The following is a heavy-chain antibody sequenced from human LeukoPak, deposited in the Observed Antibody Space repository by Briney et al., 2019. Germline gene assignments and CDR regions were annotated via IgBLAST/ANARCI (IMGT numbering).Heavy chain of an antibody. J-gene: IGHJ6*03. Sequence: SETLSLTCTVSGGSISSHYWTWIRQSPVKGLEWIGDISNSGSTSYNPSLKSRVTISIDTSKNQFSLKLSSVTAADTAVYYCGRDALVGYFSYYYMNVWGKGTTVTVSS. D-gene: IGHD2-15*01. CDR3: GRDALVGYFSYYYMNV. V-gene: IGHV4-59*11. CDR1: GGSISSHY. CDR2: ISNSGST.